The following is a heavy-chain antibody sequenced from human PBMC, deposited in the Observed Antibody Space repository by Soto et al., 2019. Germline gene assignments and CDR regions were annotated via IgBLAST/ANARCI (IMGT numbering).Heavy chain of an antibody. CDR3: TTDSSGYNPDAFDI. V-gene: IGHV3-48*03. J-gene: IGHJ3*02. CDR2: ISTSGSTI. Sequence: PGGSLRLSCAASGFTFSSYERNWVRQAPGKGLEWVSYISTSGSTIYYADSVKGRFTISRDNAKNTLYLQMNSLKTEDTAVYYCTTDSSGYNPDAFDIWGQGTMVTV. D-gene: IGHD3-22*01. CDR1: GFTFSSYE.